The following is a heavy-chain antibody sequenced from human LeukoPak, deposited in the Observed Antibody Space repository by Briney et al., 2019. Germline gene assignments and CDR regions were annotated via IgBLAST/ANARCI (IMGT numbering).Heavy chain of an antibody. CDR1: GFTVSSNY. Sequence: PGGSLRLSCAASGFTVSSNYMSWVRQAPGKGLEWVSVIYSGGSTNYADSVKGRLTISRDNSKNTLFLQMNSPRAEDTAVYYCARRGSGSYYNLDYWGQGTLVTVSS. CDR3: ARRGSGSYYNLDY. D-gene: IGHD3-10*01. J-gene: IGHJ4*02. CDR2: IYSGGST. V-gene: IGHV3-53*01.